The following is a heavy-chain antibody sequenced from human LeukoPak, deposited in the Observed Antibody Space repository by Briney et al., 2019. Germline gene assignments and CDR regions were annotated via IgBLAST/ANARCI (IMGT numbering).Heavy chain of an antibody. D-gene: IGHD2-2*01. Sequence: SETLSLTCTVSGGSIGSGSYYWSWIRQPAGKGLEWIGRIYTSGSTNYNPSLKSRVTMSVDTSKNQFSLKLSSVTAADTAVYYCARGGAVVPAANWFDPWGQGTLVTVSS. V-gene: IGHV4-61*02. CDR1: GGSIGSGSYY. CDR3: ARGGAVVPAANWFDP. J-gene: IGHJ5*02. CDR2: IYTSGST.